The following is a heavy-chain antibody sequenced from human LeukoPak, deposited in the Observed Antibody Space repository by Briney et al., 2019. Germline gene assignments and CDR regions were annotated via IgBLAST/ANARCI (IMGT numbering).Heavy chain of an antibody. CDR1: GDSVSNNNAA. J-gene: IGHJ1*01. V-gene: IGHV6-1*01. CDR3: ARLKYYYDSSGYRAEYFQH. Sequence: SQTLSLTCAISGDSVSNNNAAWNWIRQSPSRGLEWLGRTYYRSKWYNDYAVSVKSRITINPDTSKNQFSLQLNSVTAADTAVHYCARLKYYYDSSGYRAEYFQHWGQGTLVTVSP. CDR2: TYYRSKWYN. D-gene: IGHD3-22*01.